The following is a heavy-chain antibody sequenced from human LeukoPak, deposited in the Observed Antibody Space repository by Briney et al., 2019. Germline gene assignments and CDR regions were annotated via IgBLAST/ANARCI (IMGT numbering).Heavy chain of an antibody. D-gene: IGHD3-3*01. Sequence: GGSLRLSCVDSGFTFSRYWMSWVRQAPGKGLEWVGNIKGDGSEKYYVDSVKGRFTISRDNAKNSLYLQMNSLRAEDTAVYYCARDFRFLEDYWGQGTLVTVSS. CDR3: ARDFRFLEDY. CDR1: GFTFSRYW. CDR2: IKGDGSEK. J-gene: IGHJ4*02. V-gene: IGHV3-7*01.